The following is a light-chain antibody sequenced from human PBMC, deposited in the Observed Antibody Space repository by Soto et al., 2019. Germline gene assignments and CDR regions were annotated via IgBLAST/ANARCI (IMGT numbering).Light chain of an antibody. Sequence: EIVLTQSPATLSVSPGERATLSCRASQSVRLAWYQQKPGQAPRLLIYGASTRAPGIPARFSGSGSGTEFTLTISSLQSEDFAVYYCQQYNDWPLTFVGGTKVEIK. J-gene: IGKJ4*01. CDR2: GAS. CDR1: QSVR. V-gene: IGKV3-15*01. CDR3: QQYNDWPLT.